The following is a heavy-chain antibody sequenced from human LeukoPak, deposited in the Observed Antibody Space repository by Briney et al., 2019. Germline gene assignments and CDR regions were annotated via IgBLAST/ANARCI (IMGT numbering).Heavy chain of an antibody. CDR1: GFTLSNAW. J-gene: IGHJ4*02. Sequence: PGGSLRLSCAASGFTLSNAWMSWVRQAPGKGLEWVGRIKGKTDGGTTDYAAPVKGRFTISRDDSKNTLYLQMNSLKTEDTAVYYCTTDSWSYDSSGYYYYWGQGTLVTVSS. V-gene: IGHV3-15*01. CDR2: IKGKTDGGTT. CDR3: TTDSWSYDSSGYYYY. D-gene: IGHD3-22*01.